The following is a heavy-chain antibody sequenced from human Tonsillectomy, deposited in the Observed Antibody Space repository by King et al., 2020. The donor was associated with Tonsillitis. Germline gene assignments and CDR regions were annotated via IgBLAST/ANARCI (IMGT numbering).Heavy chain of an antibody. CDR2: MNPNSGDT. J-gene: IGHJ4*02. CDR3: ASADRQDSSAWFY. CDR1: GDTFTSDD. Sequence: VQLVESGAEVKKPGASVKVSCKASGDTFTSDDINWLRQAPGQGLEWMGWMNPNSGDTGYAQKFQGRVTLTRNTSISTAYMELSSLRSDDTAVYSCASADRQDSSAWFYWGQGTLVTVSS. V-gene: IGHV1-8*01. D-gene: IGHD6-19*01.